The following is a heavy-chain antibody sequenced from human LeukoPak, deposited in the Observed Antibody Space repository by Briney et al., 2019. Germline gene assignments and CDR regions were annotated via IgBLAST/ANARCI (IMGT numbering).Heavy chain of an antibody. J-gene: IGHJ4*02. V-gene: IGHV3-48*01. CDR3: TKQLHSSSHYGIDY. CDR2: IGTTSGAI. Sequence: GGSLRLSCAASGFTFNAFGMNWVRQAPGEGLEWVSYIGTTSGAIYYADSVKGRFTISRDSAKNSLYLQMNSLRAEDTAVYYCTKQLHSSSHYGIDYWGQGTLVSVSS. D-gene: IGHD1-26*01. CDR1: GFTFNAFG.